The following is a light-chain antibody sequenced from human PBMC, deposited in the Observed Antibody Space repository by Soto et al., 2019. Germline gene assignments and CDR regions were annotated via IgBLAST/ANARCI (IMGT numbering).Light chain of an antibody. CDR1: TSFVGSYNL. CDR3: CSYVGASTYV. CDR2: EDT. V-gene: IGLV2-23*01. J-gene: IGLJ1*01. Sequence: QSALTQPASVFGSPGQSITISCTGTTSFVGSYNLVSWYQQHTGKAPQVLIYEDTKRPSGVSNRFSGSISGSTASLTISGLQAEDEADYYCCSYVGASTYVFGTGTKLTVL.